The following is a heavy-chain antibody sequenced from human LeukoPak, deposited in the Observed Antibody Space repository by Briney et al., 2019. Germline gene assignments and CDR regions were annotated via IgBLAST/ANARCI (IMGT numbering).Heavy chain of an antibody. CDR3: ARGRRWLQLLADY. CDR2: ISSSSSYI. CDR1: GFTFSSYG. V-gene: IGHV3-21*01. D-gene: IGHD5-24*01. Sequence: PGGSLRLSCAASGFTFSSYGMHWVRQAPGKGLEWVSSISSSSSYIYYADSVKGRFTISRDNAKNSLYLQMNSLRAEDTAVYYCARGRRWLQLLADYWGQGTLVTVSS. J-gene: IGHJ4*02.